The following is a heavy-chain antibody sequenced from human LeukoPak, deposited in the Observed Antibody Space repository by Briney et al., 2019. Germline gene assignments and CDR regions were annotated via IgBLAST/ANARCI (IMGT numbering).Heavy chain of an antibody. Sequence: GESLNISGKGSRYRFTKYWIAGVGQMPGKGLECMGIIYPDDFETRYSPSFQGRVTISADKFINTAYLQWSSLKASDTAMYYCAKLKSTGTTIDAFDIGGQGTMVTISS. CDR2: IYPDDFET. CDR1: RYRFTKYW. V-gene: IGHV5-51*01. D-gene: IGHD1-1*01. J-gene: IGHJ3*02. CDR3: AKLKSTGTTIDAFDI.